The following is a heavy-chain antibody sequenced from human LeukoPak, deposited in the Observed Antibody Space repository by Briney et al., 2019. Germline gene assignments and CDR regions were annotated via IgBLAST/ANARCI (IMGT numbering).Heavy chain of an antibody. CDR3: ARAAYCGGDCHTNFDY. CDR2: IIPIFGIA. J-gene: IGHJ4*02. D-gene: IGHD2-21*02. Sequence: AASVKVSCKGSGGTFISYAISWVGQAPGQGVEWMGRIIPIFGIANYAQKFQGRVTITADKSTSTAYMELSSLRSEDTAVYYCARAAYCGGDCHTNFDYWGQGTLVTVSS. V-gene: IGHV1-69*17. CDR1: GGTFISYA.